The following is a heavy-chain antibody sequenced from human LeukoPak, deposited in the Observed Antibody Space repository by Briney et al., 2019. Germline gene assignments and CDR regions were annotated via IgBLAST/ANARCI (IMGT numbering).Heavy chain of an antibody. CDR2: INGSSTIT. J-gene: IGHJ4*02. CDR3: AKSGTTGYYFTD. D-gene: IGHD1-7*01. V-gene: IGHV3-23*03. Sequence: RPGGSLILSCVASGFTFRNFAMSWVRQAPGKGLEWVSVINGSSTITYYSDSVKGRFIISRDNSVNALFLQMNSLGAEDTAVYYCAKSGTTGYYFTDWGQGALVTVAS. CDR1: GFTFRNFA.